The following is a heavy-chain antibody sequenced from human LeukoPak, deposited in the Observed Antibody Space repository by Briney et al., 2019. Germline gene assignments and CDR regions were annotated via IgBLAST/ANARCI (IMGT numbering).Heavy chain of an antibody. J-gene: IGHJ4*02. V-gene: IGHV3-20*04. Sequence: GGSLRLSCVASGFTFDDYATSWVRQAPGMGLEYVSGISWNANKIGYADSVRGRFAISRDNAKNSLYLQMNSLRPEDTAMYYCTGETYYFDHWGQGALVTVSS. CDR2: ISWNANKI. CDR1: GFTFDDYA. CDR3: TGETYYFDH. D-gene: IGHD3-10*01.